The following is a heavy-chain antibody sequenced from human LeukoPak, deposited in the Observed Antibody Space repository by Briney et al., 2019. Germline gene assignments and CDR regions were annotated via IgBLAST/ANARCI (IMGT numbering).Heavy chain of an antibody. V-gene: IGHV1-2*02. CDR3: ARADFIDAGPYLIGP. CDR1: GGIFSSYA. J-gene: IGHJ5*02. Sequence: GASVKVSCKASGGIFSSYAISWVRQAPGQGLEWMGWINTKSGRTSSARKFQGRVTMTRDPSITTVYMDMAWLTSDDTAIYFCARADFIDAGPYLIGPWGQGTLVTVSS. CDR2: INTKSGRT. D-gene: IGHD3-3*01.